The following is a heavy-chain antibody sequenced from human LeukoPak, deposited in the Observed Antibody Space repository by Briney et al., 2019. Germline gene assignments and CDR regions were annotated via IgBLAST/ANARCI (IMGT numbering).Heavy chain of an antibody. D-gene: IGHD5-24*01. CDR1: GGTFSSYA. CDR3: ARALRVVFRDGYNYAGIHDY. V-gene: IGHV1-69*06. J-gene: IGHJ4*02. Sequence: SVKVSCKASGGTFSSYAISWVRQAPGQGLEWMGGIIPIFGTANYAQKFQGRVTITADKSTSTAYMELSSLRSEDTAVYYCARALRVVFRDGYNYAGIHDYWGQGTLVTVSS. CDR2: IIPIFGTA.